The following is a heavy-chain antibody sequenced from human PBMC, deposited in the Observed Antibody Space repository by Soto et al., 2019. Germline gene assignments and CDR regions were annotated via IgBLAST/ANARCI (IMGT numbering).Heavy chain of an antibody. Sequence: PSQTLSLTCAISGDSVSSNIAAWNWIRQSPSRGLEWLGRTYYRSKWYNDYAVSVKSRITINPDTSKNQFSLQLNSVTPEDTAVYYCARKGDIVVVPAAMFEDAFDIWGQGTMVTVSS. CDR1: GDSVSSNIAA. CDR2: TYYRSKWYN. D-gene: IGHD2-2*01. CDR3: ARKGDIVVVPAAMFEDAFDI. J-gene: IGHJ3*02. V-gene: IGHV6-1*01.